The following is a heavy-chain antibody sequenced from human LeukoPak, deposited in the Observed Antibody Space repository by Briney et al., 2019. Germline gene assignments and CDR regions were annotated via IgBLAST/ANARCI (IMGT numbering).Heavy chain of an antibody. Sequence: SETLSLTCTVSGGSISSYYWSWIRQPPGKGLEWIGYIYSSGSTNYNPSLKSRLTISVDASKNQFSLKLTSVTAADTAVYYCARAYYYGSGSYGLDYWGQGTLVTVS. CDR2: IYSSGST. CDR3: ARAYYYGSGSYGLDY. V-gene: IGHV4-59*01. D-gene: IGHD3-10*01. J-gene: IGHJ4*02. CDR1: GGSISSYY.